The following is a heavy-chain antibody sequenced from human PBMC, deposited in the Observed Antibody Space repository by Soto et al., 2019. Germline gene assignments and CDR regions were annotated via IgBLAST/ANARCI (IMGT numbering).Heavy chain of an antibody. D-gene: IGHD2-21*02. CDR2: IYYSGST. CDR3: ACFLFCDCDCDAFSF. Sequence: SETLSLTCTVSGGSISSYYWSWIRQPPGKGLEWIGYIYYSGSTNYNPSLKSRVTISVDTSKNQFSLKLSSVTAADTAVYYCACFLFCDCDCDAFSFSGQGTMVPVSS. CDR1: GGSISSYY. J-gene: IGHJ3*01. V-gene: IGHV4-59*01.